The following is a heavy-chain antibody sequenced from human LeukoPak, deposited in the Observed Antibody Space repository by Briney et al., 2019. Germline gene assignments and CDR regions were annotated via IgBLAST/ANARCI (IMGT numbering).Heavy chain of an antibody. Sequence: SETLSLTCTVSGGSISSSSYYWGWIRQPPGKGLEWIGSIYYSGSTYYNPSLKSRVTISVDTSKNQFSLKLSSVTAADTAVYYCARGAEWELLYWNRWGQGTLVTVSS. J-gene: IGHJ4*02. D-gene: IGHD1-26*01. V-gene: IGHV4-39*07. CDR1: GGSISSSSYY. CDR2: IYYSGST. CDR3: ARGAEWELLYWNR.